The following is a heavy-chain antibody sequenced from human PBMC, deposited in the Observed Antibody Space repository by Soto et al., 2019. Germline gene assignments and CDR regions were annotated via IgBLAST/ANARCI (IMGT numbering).Heavy chain of an antibody. CDR1: GGSISSSSYY. CDR2: IYYSGST. J-gene: IGHJ4*02. Sequence: SETLSLTCTVSGGSISSSSYYWGWIRQPPGKGLEGIGSIYYSGSTYYNPSLKSRVTISVDTSKNQFSLKLSSVTAADTGVYYCARGPGYSSSWSGYYFDYWGQGTLVTVSS. V-gene: IGHV4-39*01. D-gene: IGHD6-13*01. CDR3: ARGPGYSSSWSGYYFDY.